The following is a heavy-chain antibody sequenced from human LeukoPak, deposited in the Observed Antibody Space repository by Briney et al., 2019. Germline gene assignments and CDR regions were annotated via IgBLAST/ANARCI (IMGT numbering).Heavy chain of an antibody. CDR2: ITGSGGST. D-gene: IGHD3-3*01. CDR3: AKEFTIFGVVTNHTLGLDP. J-gene: IGHJ5*02. V-gene: IGHV3-23*01. CDR1: GFTFSSYA. Sequence: GGSLRLSCAASGFTFSSYAMSWVRQAPGKGLEWVSSITGSGGSTYYADSVKGRFAISRDNFKNTLYLQMNSLRAEDTAVYYCAKEFTIFGVVTNHTLGLDPWGQGTLVTVSS.